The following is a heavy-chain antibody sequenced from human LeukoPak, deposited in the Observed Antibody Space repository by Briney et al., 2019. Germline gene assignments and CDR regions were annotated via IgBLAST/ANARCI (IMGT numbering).Heavy chain of an antibody. CDR1: GYSISSGYY. CDR2: IYHSGST. D-gene: IGHD2-2*01. CDR3: AREVGRSFDY. V-gene: IGHV4-38-2*02. Sequence: SETLSLTCTVSGYSISSGYYWGWIRQPPGKGLEWIGSIYHSGSTYYNPSLQSRVTISVDTSNNQFSLKLSSVTAADTAVHYCAREVGRSFDYWGQGTLVTVSS. J-gene: IGHJ4*02.